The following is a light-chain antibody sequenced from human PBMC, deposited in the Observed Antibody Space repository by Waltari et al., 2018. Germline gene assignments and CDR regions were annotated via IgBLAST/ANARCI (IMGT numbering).Light chain of an antibody. CDR2: ETT. J-gene: IGLJ1*01. V-gene: IGLV2-23*01. CDR1: SGDVEIYTR. Sequence: QSALTQPASVSGSPGQSISISCSGTSGDVEIYTRVSWYPQHPGKAPQLLIYETTKRPSGVSGRFSGSKSGNTAYLTVSGLQAEDESDYYCCSYAGSSTFVVGSGTRVTV. CDR3: CSYAGSSTFV.